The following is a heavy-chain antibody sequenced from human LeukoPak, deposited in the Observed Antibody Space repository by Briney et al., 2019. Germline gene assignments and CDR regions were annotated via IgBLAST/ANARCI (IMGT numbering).Heavy chain of an antibody. CDR3: ARDLGVDSYGDEGFDY. D-gene: IGHD5-18*01. J-gene: IGHJ4*02. Sequence: GGSLRLSCAASGFTFSSYAMHWVRQAPGKGLEWVAVISYDGSNKYYADSVKGRFTISRDNSKNTLYLQMNSLRAEDTAVYYCARDLGVDSYGDEGFDYWGQGTLVTVSS. V-gene: IGHV3-30-3*01. CDR1: GFTFSSYA. CDR2: ISYDGSNK.